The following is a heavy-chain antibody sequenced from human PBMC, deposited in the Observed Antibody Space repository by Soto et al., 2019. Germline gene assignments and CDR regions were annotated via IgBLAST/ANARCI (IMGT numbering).Heavy chain of an antibody. Sequence: GGSLRLSCAASGFTFSSYGMHWVRQAPGKGLEWVAVIWYDGSNKYYADSVKGRFTISRDNSKNTLYLQMNSLRAEDAAVYYCARDREKISLETNWFDPWGQGTLVTVSS. D-gene: IGHD1-26*01. CDR3: ARDREKISLETNWFDP. CDR2: IWYDGSNK. J-gene: IGHJ5*02. V-gene: IGHV3-33*01. CDR1: GFTFSSYG.